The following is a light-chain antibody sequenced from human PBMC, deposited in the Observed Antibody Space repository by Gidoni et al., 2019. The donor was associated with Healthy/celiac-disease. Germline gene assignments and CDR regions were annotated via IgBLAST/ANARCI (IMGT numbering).Light chain of an antibody. CDR1: QGITRY. Sequence: LTQSPSSLSASVGDRVTIPCRASQGITRYFPWYQQRPGKAPKLLIYAASTLQSGVPSRFSGSGSGTDFTLTISSLQPEDFATYYCQQLNSYPLTFGGGTKVEIK. V-gene: IGKV1-9*01. J-gene: IGKJ4*01. CDR2: AAS. CDR3: QQLNSYPLT.